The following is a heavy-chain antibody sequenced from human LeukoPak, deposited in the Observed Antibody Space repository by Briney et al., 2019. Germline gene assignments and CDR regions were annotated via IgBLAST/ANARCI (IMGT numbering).Heavy chain of an antibody. Sequence: SETLSLTCTASGGSANSGSYLWSWLRQPPGKGLEWIGNIDNSGSTNYNPSLKSRVTISVDTSKNQYSLKLISVTALDTAVYYCARDYGNEVPFDIWGQGAMVIVSS. CDR2: IDNSGST. J-gene: IGHJ3*02. CDR3: ARDYGNEVPFDI. CDR1: GGSANSGSYL. D-gene: IGHD1-1*01. V-gene: IGHV4-61*01.